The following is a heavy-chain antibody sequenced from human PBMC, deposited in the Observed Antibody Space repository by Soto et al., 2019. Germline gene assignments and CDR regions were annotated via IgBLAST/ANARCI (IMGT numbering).Heavy chain of an antibody. Sequence: ASVKVSCKAFGYTXTSYYMHWVRQAPGQGLEWMGIINPSGGSTSYAQKFQGRVTMTRDTSTSTVYMELSSLRSEDTAVYYCARGSDNSGWYLETTSAFDYWGQGTLVTVSS. CDR1: GYTXTSYY. V-gene: IGHV1-46*01. D-gene: IGHD6-19*01. CDR3: ARGSDNSGWYLETTSAFDY. J-gene: IGHJ4*02. CDR2: INPSGGST.